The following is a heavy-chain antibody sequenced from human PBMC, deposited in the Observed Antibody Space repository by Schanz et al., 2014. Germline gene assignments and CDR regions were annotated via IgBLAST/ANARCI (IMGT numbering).Heavy chain of an antibody. CDR2: ISSSGSYI. V-gene: IGHV3-21*01. CDR3: ARAHGNNWYGKGLDY. J-gene: IGHJ4*02. CDR1: GFTFSSYK. D-gene: IGHD1-1*01. Sequence: EVQLVESGGGLVKPGGSLRLSCAASGFTFSSYKMNWVRQAPGKGLEWVSSISSSGSYIHYADSVKGRFTISRDNAKNTLYLQMNSLRADDTAVYFCARAHGNNWYGKGLDYWGQGTQVTVSS.